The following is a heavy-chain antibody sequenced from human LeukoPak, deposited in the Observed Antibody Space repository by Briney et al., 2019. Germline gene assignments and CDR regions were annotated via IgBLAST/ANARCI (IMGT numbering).Heavy chain of an antibody. CDR2: INSDGSTT. CDR1: GFTFSSYW. Sequence: GGSLRLSCTASGFTFSSYWMHWVRQAPGKGLVWVSQINSDGSTTSYGDSVKGRFTISRDNAKNTLYLQMNSLRAEDTAVYYCAKNTGAEFDPWGQGTLVTVSS. CDR3: AKNTGAEFDP. J-gene: IGHJ5*02. V-gene: IGHV3-74*01. D-gene: IGHD1-14*01.